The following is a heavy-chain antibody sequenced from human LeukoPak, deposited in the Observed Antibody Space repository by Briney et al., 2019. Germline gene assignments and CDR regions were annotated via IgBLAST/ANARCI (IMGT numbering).Heavy chain of an antibody. Sequence: PGGSLRLSCAASGFTFSRYSMRGVRQAPGKGLEWVSSISSSSSYIYYADSVKGRFTTSRDNAKNSLYLQMNSLRAEDTAVYYCAKNRLATTMIVGRNAFDIWGQGTMVTVSS. J-gene: IGHJ3*02. CDR2: ISSSSSYI. CDR3: AKNRLATTMIVGRNAFDI. CDR1: GFTFSRYS. V-gene: IGHV3-21*01. D-gene: IGHD3-22*01.